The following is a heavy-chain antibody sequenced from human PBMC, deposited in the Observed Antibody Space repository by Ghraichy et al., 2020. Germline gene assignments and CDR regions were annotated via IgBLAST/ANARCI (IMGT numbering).Heavy chain of an antibody. J-gene: IGHJ4*02. Sequence: GESLNISCKGSGYSFTSYWIGWVRQMPGKGLEWMGIIYPGDSDTRYSPSFQGQVTISADKSIRPAYLQWSSLKASDTAMYYCGVSYGTSWYFDYWGQGTLVTVSS. D-gene: IGHD1-14*01. CDR1: GYSFTSYW. V-gene: IGHV5-51*01. CDR3: GVSYGTSWYFDY. CDR2: IYPGDSDT.